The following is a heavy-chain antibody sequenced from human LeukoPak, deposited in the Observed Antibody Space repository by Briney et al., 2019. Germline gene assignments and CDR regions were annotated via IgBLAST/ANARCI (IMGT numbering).Heavy chain of an antibody. Sequence: SGGSLRLSCAASGFTVSSNYMSWVRQAPGKGLEWVSYISSSSSTIYYADSVKGRFTISRDNAKNSLYLQMNSLRAEDTAVYYCARGEREGYYDSSGYDIDYWGQGTLVTVSS. CDR3: ARGEREGYYDSSGYDIDY. V-gene: IGHV3-48*01. J-gene: IGHJ4*02. CDR2: ISSSSSTI. D-gene: IGHD3-22*01. CDR1: GFTVSSNY.